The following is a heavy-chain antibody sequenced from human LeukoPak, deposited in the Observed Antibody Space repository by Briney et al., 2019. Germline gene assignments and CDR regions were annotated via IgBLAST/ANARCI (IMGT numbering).Heavy chain of an antibody. Sequence: ASVKVSCKASGYTFTGYYMHWVRQAPGQGLEWMGWINPNSGGTNYAQKFQGRVTMTRDTSISTAYMELSRLRSDDTAVYYCAARSGSYYRPIDYWGQGTLVTVSS. CDR1: GYTFTGYY. J-gene: IGHJ4*02. V-gene: IGHV1-2*02. D-gene: IGHD3-10*01. CDR2: INPNSGGT. CDR3: AARSGSYYRPIDY.